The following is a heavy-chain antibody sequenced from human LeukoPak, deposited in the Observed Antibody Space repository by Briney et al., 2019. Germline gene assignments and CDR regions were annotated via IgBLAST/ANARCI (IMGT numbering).Heavy chain of an antibody. D-gene: IGHD6-13*01. CDR3: ASGPYPAAGTDHQFDY. J-gene: IGHJ4*02. CDR1: GASISSYY. CDR2: VYHSGIT. Sequence: SETLSLTCAVSGASISSYYWSWIRQPPGKGLEWIGYVYHSGITHYNPSLKSRVTISVDTSKNQFSLKLTSVTAADTAVYYCASGPYPAAGTDHQFDYWGQGTLVTVFS. V-gene: IGHV4-59*01.